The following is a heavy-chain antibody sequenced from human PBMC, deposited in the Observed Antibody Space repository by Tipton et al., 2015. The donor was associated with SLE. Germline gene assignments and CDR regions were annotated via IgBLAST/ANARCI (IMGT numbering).Heavy chain of an antibody. D-gene: IGHD3-16*02. CDR1: GGSFSGYY. J-gene: IGHJ6*02. CDR3: ARNPGITFGGVIPRGMDV. Sequence: LRLSCAVYGGSFSGYYWSWIRQPPGKGLEWIGEINHSGSTNYNPSLKSRVTISVDTSKNQFSLKLSSVTAADTAVYYCARNPGITFGGVIPRGMDVWGQGTTVTVSS. CDR2: INHSGST. V-gene: IGHV4-34*01.